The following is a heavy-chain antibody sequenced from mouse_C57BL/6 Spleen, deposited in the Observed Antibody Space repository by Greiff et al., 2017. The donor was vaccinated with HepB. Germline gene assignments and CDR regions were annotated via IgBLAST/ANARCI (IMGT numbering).Heavy chain of an antibody. CDR3: ARRSNAYAMDD. Sequence: DVKLVESGGGLVKPGGSLKLSCAASGFTFSDYGMHWVRQAPEKGLEWVAYISSGSSTIYYADTVKGRFTISRDNAKNTLFLQMTSLRSEDTDMYYCARRSNAYAMDDWGQGTSVTVSS. CDR2: ISSGSSTI. J-gene: IGHJ4*01. CDR1: GFTFSDYG. V-gene: IGHV5-17*01. D-gene: IGHD2-5*01.